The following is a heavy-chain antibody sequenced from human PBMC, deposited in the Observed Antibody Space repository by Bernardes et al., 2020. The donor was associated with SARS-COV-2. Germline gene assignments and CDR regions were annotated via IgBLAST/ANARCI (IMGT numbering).Heavy chain of an antibody. CDR1: GYSFTRYW. V-gene: IGHV5-51*01. D-gene: IGHD3-22*01. J-gene: IGHJ5*02. Sequence: GKSLKVSSKGSGYSFTRYWIGWVRPMPGKGLEWMGIIYPGDSDTRYSPSFQGQVTISADKSISTAYLQWSSLKASDTAMYYCARHPIRGSGYYNGVGNWFDPWGQGTLVTVSS. CDR2: IYPGDSDT. CDR3: ARHPIRGSGYYNGVGNWFDP.